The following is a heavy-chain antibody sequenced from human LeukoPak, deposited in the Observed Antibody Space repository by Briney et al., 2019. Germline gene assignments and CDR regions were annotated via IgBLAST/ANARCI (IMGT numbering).Heavy chain of an antibody. CDR1: GYSFISNW. D-gene: IGHD3-22*01. V-gene: IGHV5-51*01. CDR2: IYPVDSDT. CDR3: AGPVWDYDSSGFLYYFVY. J-gene: IGHJ4*02. Sequence: GESLKISCSTVGYSFISNWIGRVRQMPGKGLEWMGIIYPVDSDTRYSPSFQGQVTISADKSISTAYLQWSTLKASDTAMYYCAGPVWDYDSSGFLYYFVYWGQGTLVTVSS.